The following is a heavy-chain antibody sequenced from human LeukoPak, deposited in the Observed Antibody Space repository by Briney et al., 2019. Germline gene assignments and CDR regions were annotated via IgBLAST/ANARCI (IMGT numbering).Heavy chain of an antibody. CDR2: IKPKTESGTT. D-gene: IGHD1-14*01. V-gene: IGHV3-15*01. CDR1: GFTFSNAW. CDR3: TTGNPFDF. J-gene: IGHJ4*02. Sequence: GGSLRLSCDGSGFTFSNAWMSWVRLAPGKGLEWIGRIKPKTESGTTDYAAPVNGRFTISRDDSKNALFLQMNSLKIEDTGVYYCTTGNPFDFWGQGALVTVSS.